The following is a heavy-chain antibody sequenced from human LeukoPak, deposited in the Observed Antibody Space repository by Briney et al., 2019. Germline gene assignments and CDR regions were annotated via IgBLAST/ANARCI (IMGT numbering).Heavy chain of an antibody. D-gene: IGHD7-27*01. V-gene: IGHV3-74*01. CDR3: AREWALPGAYYMDV. J-gene: IGHJ6*03. CDR1: GFTFSTYW. Sequence: PGGSLRLSCAPSGFTFSTYWKHWVRQAPGKGLVWVSRISSDGRNTIYADSVKGRFTISRDSANNTLFLQMNSLRGDDTAVYYCAREWALPGAYYMDVWGKGTTVTVSS. CDR2: ISSDGRNT.